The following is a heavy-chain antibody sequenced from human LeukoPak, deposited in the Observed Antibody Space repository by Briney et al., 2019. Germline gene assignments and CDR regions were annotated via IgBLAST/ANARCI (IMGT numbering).Heavy chain of an antibody. CDR3: ARVGGYSGYEYWFDP. CDR2: IIPILGIA. Sequence: SVKVSCKASGGTFSSYAISWVRQAPGQGLEWMGRIIPILGIANYAQKFQGRVTITADKSTSTAYMELSSLRSEDTAVYYCARVGGYSGYEYWFDPWGQGTLVTVSS. D-gene: IGHD5-12*01. J-gene: IGHJ5*02. CDR1: GGTFSSYA. V-gene: IGHV1-69*04.